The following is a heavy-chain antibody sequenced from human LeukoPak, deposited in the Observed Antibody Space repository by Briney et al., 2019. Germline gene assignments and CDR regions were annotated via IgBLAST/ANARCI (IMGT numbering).Heavy chain of an antibody. Sequence: GGSLRLSCAASGFTFSSYSMNWVRQAPGKGLEWVSYISSSSSTIHYADSVKGRFTISRDNAKNSLYLQMNSLRAEDTAVYYCARDLGPVHTGYWGQGTLVTVSS. V-gene: IGHV3-48*01. CDR1: GFTFSSYS. D-gene: IGHD1-14*01. CDR2: ISSSSSTI. J-gene: IGHJ4*02. CDR3: ARDLGPVHTGY.